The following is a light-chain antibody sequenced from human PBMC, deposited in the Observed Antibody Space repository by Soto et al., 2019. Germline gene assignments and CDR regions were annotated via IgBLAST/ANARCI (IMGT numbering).Light chain of an antibody. Sequence: QSALTQPASVSGSPGQSIIISCTGTSSDVGSYNYVSWYQHHPGKAPKFMIYDVSNRPSGVSNRFSGSKSGNTASLTISGLQAEDDADYYCSSYTTSGTLVFGSGTKVTVL. J-gene: IGLJ1*01. V-gene: IGLV2-14*03. CDR1: SSDVGSYNY. CDR2: DVS. CDR3: SSYTTSGTLV.